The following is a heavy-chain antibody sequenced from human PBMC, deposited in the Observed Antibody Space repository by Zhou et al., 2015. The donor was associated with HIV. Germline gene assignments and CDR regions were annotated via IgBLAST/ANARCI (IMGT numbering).Heavy chain of an antibody. D-gene: IGHD3-22*01. CDR2: ISAYNGNT. CDR3: AREVVPKDHSCWYFDL. V-gene: IGHV1-18*01. J-gene: IGHJ2*01. Sequence: QVQLVQSGAEVKKPGASVKVSCKASGYTFTSYGISWVRQAPGQGLEWMGWISAYNGNTNYAQKLQGRVTMTTDISTSTAYMELRSLRSDDTAVYYCAREVVPKDHSCWYFDLVGPWPPGHCLL. CDR1: GYTFTSYG.